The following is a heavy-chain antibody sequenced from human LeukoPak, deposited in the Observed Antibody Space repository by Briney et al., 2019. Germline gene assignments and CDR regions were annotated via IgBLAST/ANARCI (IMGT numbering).Heavy chain of an antibody. CDR1: GGSISSGSYY. CDR3: ARLRIYWFDH. CDR2: IYTSGST. J-gene: IGHJ5*02. D-gene: IGHD3-3*01. V-gene: IGHV4-61*02. Sequence: PSETLSLTCTVSGGSISSGSYYWSWIRQPAGKGLEWIGRIYTSGSTNYNPSLKSRVTISVDTSKNQFSLKLSSVTAADTAVYYCARLRIYWFDHWGQGTLVTVSS.